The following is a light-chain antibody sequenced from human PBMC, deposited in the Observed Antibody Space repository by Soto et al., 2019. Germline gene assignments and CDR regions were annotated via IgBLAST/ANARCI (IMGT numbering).Light chain of an antibody. CDR3: SSYTRSIFYV. J-gene: IGLJ1*01. CDR2: DVS. V-gene: IGLV2-14*03. Sequence: QSALTQPASVSGSPGQSITISCTGTSSDVGGSNYVSWYQHHPGKAPKLMIYDVSRRPSGVYTRFSGSKSGNAASLTISGPHAEDEADYSCSSYTRSIFYVFGTGTKLTVL. CDR1: SSDVGGSNY.